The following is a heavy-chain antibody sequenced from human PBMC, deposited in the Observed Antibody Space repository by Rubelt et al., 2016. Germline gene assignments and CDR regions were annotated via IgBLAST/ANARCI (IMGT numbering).Heavy chain of an antibody. D-gene: IGHD3-22*01. Sequence: QVQLVQSGAEVKKPGASVKVSCKASGYTFTSYYMHWVRQAPGQGLEWMGLINPSGGSTSYAKKFQGRVTMTEDTSTDTAYMELSSRRSEDTAVYYCATGYYYDSSGYRGNFDYWGQGTLVTVSS. CDR2: INPSGGST. CDR3: ATGYYYDSSGYRGNFDY. CDR1: GYTFTSYY. J-gene: IGHJ4*02. V-gene: IGHV1-46*01.